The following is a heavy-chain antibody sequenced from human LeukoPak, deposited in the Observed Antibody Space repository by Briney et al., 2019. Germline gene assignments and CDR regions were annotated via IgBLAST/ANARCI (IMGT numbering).Heavy chain of an antibody. CDR1: GFTFSSYS. Sequence: PGGSLRLSCAASGFTFSSYSMNWVRQAPGKGLEWVSYISSSSSTLYYADSVKGLFTISRANAKNSLYLQMNSLRAEDTAVYYGARDRLTGYFYDSSGYFYWGQGTLVTVSS. CDR3: ARDRLTGYFYDSSGYFY. V-gene: IGHV3-48*01. J-gene: IGHJ4*02. D-gene: IGHD3-22*01. CDR2: ISSSSSTL.